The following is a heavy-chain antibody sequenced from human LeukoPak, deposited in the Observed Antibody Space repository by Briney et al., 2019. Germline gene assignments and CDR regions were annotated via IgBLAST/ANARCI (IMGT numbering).Heavy chain of an antibody. V-gene: IGHV3-30*14. CDR2: ISYDGSKK. CDR1: GFTFSSFA. J-gene: IGHJ3*02. Sequence: PGGSLRLSCAASGFTFSSFAMHWVRQAPGKGLEWVTLISYDGSKKYYADSVKGRFTISRDNSKNTLYLQMNSLRADDTAVYYCARDGTYYYDSSGQSDAFDIWGQGTMVTVSS. CDR3: ARDGTYYYDSSGQSDAFDI. D-gene: IGHD3-22*01.